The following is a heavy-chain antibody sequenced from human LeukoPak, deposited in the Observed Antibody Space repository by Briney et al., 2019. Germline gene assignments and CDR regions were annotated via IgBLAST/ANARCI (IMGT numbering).Heavy chain of an antibody. CDR1: GYTFTDFH. J-gene: IGHJ4*02. CDR3: ARDLRELLGY. D-gene: IGHD1-26*01. CDR2: INPHSGGT. V-gene: IGHV1-2*06. Sequence: ASVKVSCKASGYTFTDFHLYWVRQAPGQGPEWMGRINPHSGGTDSAQKFQGRLTMTRDTSISTAYLELSGLKSDDTAVYYCARDLRELLGYWGQGTLVTVSS.